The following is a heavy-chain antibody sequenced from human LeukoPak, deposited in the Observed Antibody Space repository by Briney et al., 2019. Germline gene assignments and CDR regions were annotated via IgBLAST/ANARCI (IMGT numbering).Heavy chain of an antibody. Sequence: SETLSLTCAVYGGSFSGYYWSWIRQPPGKGLEWVGEINHSGSTNYNPSLKNRVTISVDTSKNQFSLKLSSVTAADTAVYYCARGHRDYDILTGYYYNYWGQGTLVTVSS. CDR2: INHSGST. D-gene: IGHD3-9*01. J-gene: IGHJ4*02. CDR3: ARGHRDYDILTGYYYNY. V-gene: IGHV4-34*01. CDR1: GGSFSGYY.